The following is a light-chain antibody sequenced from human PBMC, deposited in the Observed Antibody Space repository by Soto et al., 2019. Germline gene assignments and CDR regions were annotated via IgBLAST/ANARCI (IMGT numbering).Light chain of an antibody. CDR2: HAS. CDR1: QSVHSN. V-gene: IGKV3-15*01. J-gene: IGKJ2*01. Sequence: ETVMTQSPATLSVSPGERATLSCRASQSVHSNLAWYQQKPGQAPRLLIFHASTRATGIPARFSGSGSGTEFTLTISSLQSEDFVVYYCQQYNDWRTFGQGTKVDIK. CDR3: QQYNDWRT.